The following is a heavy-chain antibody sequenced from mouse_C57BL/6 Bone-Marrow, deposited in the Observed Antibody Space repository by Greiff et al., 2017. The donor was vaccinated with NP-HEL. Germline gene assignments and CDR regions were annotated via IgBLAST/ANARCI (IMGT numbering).Heavy chain of an antibody. CDR3: ARLLYYGKPYY. D-gene: IGHD2-1*01. CDR2: INPYNGGT. J-gene: IGHJ2*01. V-gene: IGHV1-19*01. Sequence: VQLKQSGPVLVKPGASVKMSCKASGYTFTDYYMNWVKQSHGKSLEWIGVINPYNGGTSYNQKFKGKATLTVDKSSSTAYMELNSLTSEDSAVYYCARLLYYGKPYYWGQVTTLTVSS. CDR1: GYTFTDYY.